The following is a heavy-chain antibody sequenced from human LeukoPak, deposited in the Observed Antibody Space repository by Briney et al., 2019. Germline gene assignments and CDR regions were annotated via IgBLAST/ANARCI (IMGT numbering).Heavy chain of an antibody. J-gene: IGHJ4*02. CDR2: VGIAADT. CDR1: GFTFSSYG. Sequence: GGSLRLSCAASGFTFSSYGMHWVRQAPGKGLEWVSAVGIAADTFYPGSVKGRFTISRENAKNSLYLQMNSLRVEDTAVYYCVRQKKSHGNFDYWGQGTLVTVSS. V-gene: IGHV3-13*01. D-gene: IGHD1-26*01. CDR3: VRQKKSHGNFDY.